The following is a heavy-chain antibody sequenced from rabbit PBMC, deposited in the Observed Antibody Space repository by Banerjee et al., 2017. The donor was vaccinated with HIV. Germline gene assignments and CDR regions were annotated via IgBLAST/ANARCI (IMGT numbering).Heavy chain of an antibody. Sequence: QEQLVESGGGLVQPEGSLTLTCTASGFSFSSSYFMSWVRQAPGKGLEWIGTIYTTTGSTWYANWAKGRFTISKASSTTVTLQMTSLTAADTATYFCARGYAVAAGYGDGYYFNLWGPGTLVTVS. CDR1: GFSFSSSYF. CDR2: IYTTTGST. CDR3: ARGYAVAAGYGDGYYFNL. D-gene: IGHD6-1*01. J-gene: IGHJ4*01. V-gene: IGHV1S45*01.